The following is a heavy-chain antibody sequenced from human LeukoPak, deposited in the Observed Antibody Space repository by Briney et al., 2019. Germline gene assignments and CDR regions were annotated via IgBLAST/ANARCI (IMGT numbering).Heavy chain of an antibody. CDR3: AKDAPNYYGSGSYPDY. D-gene: IGHD3-10*01. CDR2: IRYDGSNK. Sequence: GGSLRLSCAASGFSFSRYWMSWVRQAPGKGLEWVAFIRYDGSNKYYADSVKGRFTISRDNSKNTLYLQMNSLRAEDTAVYYCAKDAPNYYGSGSYPDYWGQGTLVTVSS. CDR1: GFSFSRYW. V-gene: IGHV3-30*02. J-gene: IGHJ4*02.